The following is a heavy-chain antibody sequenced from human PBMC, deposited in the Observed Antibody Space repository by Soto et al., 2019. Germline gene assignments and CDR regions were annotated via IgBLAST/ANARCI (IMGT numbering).Heavy chain of an antibody. J-gene: IGHJ4*01. Sequence: EVQVVESGGGLVQPGGSLRLSCAGSGFTFGRHWMTWVRQATGKGLEWVANIKEDGSEIYYVDSVKGRFTISRDNAKNSVFSQMKRVRVEDRGLYYGAKGTYGDNWHVLEYWGHGALVTVCS. CDR1: GFTFGRHW. D-gene: IGHD4-17*01. V-gene: IGHV3-7*01. CDR3: AKGTYGDNWHVLEY. CDR2: IKEDGSEI.